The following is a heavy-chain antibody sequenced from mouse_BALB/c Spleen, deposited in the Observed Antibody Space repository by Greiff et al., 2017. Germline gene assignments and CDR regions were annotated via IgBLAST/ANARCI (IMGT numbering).Heavy chain of an antibody. Sequence: EVNLVESGGDLVKPGGSLKLSCAASGFTFSSYGMSWVRQTPDKRLEWVATISSGGSYTYYPDSVKGRFTISRDNAKNTLYLQMSSLKSEDTAMYYCARHGAITTVVAPFAYWGQGTLVTVSA. D-gene: IGHD1-1*01. J-gene: IGHJ3*01. V-gene: IGHV5-6*01. CDR3: ARHGAITTVVAPFAY. CDR2: ISSGGSYT. CDR1: GFTFSSYG.